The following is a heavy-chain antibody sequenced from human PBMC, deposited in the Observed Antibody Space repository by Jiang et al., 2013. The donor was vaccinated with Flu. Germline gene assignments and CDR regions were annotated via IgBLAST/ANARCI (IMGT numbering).Heavy chain of an antibody. CDR1: GFTFSSYA. D-gene: IGHD3-22*01. V-gene: IGHV3-23*01. Sequence: RLSCAASGFTFSSYAMSWVRQAPGKGLEWVSAISGSGGSTYYADSVKGRFTISRDNSKNTLYLQMNSLRAEDTAVYYCAKVGNYYDSTDAFDIWGQGTMVTVSS. J-gene: IGHJ3*02. CDR3: AKVGNYYDSTDAFDI. CDR2: ISGSGGST.